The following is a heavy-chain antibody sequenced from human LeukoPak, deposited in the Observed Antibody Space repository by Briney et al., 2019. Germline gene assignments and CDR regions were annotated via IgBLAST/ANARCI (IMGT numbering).Heavy chain of an antibody. CDR1: GGSFSDYY. J-gene: IGHJ4*02. D-gene: IGHD1/OR15-1a*01. Sequence: SETLSLTCAVYGGSFSDYYWSWIRQPPGKGQEWIGEINHSGSTNYNPSLKSRVTTSVDTSTNQFSLKLSSVTAADTAVYYCARTNNVFYYFDYWGQGTPVTVSS. V-gene: IGHV4-34*01. CDR2: INHSGST. CDR3: ARTNNVFYYFDY.